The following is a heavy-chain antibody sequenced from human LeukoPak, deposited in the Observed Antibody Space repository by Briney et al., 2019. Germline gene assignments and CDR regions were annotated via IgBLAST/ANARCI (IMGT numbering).Heavy chain of an antibody. V-gene: IGHV1-46*02. J-gene: IGHJ5*02. CDR2: INPSGGST. Sequence: ASVKVSCKASGYTFKSYYMHWVRQAPGQGLEWMGIINPSGGSTSYAQKFQGRVTMTRDTSISTAYMELNSLRSEDTAVYYCAKGGSGTYPKGWFDPWGQGTLVTVSS. D-gene: IGHD1-26*01. CDR3: AKGGSGTYPKGWFDP. CDR1: GYTFKSYY.